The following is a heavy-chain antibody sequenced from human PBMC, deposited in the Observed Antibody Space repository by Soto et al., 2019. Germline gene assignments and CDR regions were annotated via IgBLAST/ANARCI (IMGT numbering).Heavy chain of an antibody. D-gene: IGHD3-22*01. Sequence: PSETLSLTCTVSGGSMNTYYWGWFRQPPGKGLEWIGYIYYSGTTTYSPSLKSRVTIAVDTSKNQFSLKLNSVTAADMAVYYCARLGGYYQAFDQWGQGSLVT. CDR1: GGSMNTYY. CDR2: IYYSGTT. J-gene: IGHJ4*02. V-gene: IGHV4-59*08. CDR3: ARLGGYYQAFDQ.